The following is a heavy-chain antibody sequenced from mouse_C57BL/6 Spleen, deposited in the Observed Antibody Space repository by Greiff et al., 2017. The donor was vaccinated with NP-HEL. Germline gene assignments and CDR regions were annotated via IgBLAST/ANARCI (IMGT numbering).Heavy chain of an antibody. CDR1: GYTFTNYW. J-gene: IGHJ2*01. CDR2: IYPGGGYT. D-gene: IGHD3-2*02. CDR3: ARMAAQAMDY. V-gene: IGHV1-63*01. Sequence: QVHVKQSGAELVRPGTSVKMSCKASGYTFTNYWIGWAKQRPGHGLEWIGDIYPGGGYTNYNEKFKGKATLTADKSSSTAYMQFSSLTSEDSAIYYCARMAAQAMDYWGQGTTLTVSS.